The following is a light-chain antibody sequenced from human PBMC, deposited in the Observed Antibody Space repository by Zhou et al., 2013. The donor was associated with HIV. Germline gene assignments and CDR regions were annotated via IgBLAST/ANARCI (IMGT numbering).Light chain of an antibody. Sequence: EIVMTQSPATLSVSPGERVTLSCRASQSVSSNLAWYQQKPGQAPRLLIFGASIRAVGIPARFSGTGSETEFTLTISGLQSEDFAVYYCQQYKTGPPLTFGGGTKVEIK. CDR2: GAS. CDR1: QSVSSN. CDR3: QQYKTGPPLT. J-gene: IGKJ4*01. V-gene: IGKV3-15*01.